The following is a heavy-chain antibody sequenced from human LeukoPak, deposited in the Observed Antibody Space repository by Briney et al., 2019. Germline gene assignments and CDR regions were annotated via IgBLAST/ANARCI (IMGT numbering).Heavy chain of an antibody. J-gene: IGHJ5*02. CDR2: ISYDGSNK. CDR3: AKEVITIFGVVSPSWFDP. CDR1: GFTFSSHV. D-gene: IGHD3-3*01. Sequence: PGGSLRLSCAASGFTFSSHVMHWVRQAPGKGLEWVAVISYDGSNKYYADSVKGRFTISRDNSKNTLYLQMNSLRAEDTAVYYCAKEVITIFGVVSPSWFDPWGQGTLVTVSS. V-gene: IGHV3-30-3*01.